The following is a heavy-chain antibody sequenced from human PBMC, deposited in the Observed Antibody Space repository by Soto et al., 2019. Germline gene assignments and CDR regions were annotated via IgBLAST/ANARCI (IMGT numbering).Heavy chain of an antibody. CDR1: GFPFSAYA. CDR3: ASDVSAQRWPGVGFDP. D-gene: IGHD4-17*01. J-gene: IGHJ5*02. CDR2: MSSGGNYV. Sequence: EVQLVESGGGLVKPGGSLRLSCAASGFPFSAYALNWVRQAPGKGLEWVSSMSSGGNYVYYAGSVKGRFTISRDNAKTALFLQMNSLRVEDTAVYYCASDVSAQRWPGVGFDPWGQGPLVTVSS. V-gene: IGHV3-21*02.